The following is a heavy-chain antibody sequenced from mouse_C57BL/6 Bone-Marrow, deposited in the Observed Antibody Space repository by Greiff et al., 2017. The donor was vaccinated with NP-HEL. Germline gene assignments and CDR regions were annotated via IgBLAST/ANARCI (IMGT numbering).Heavy chain of an antibody. CDR2: IYPGDGDT. CDR3: ARSRGLYYGNCYAMDY. V-gene: IGHV1-80*01. J-gene: IGHJ4*01. Sequence: QVQLQQSGAELVKPGASVKISCKASGYAFSSYWMNWVKQRPGKGLEWIGQIYPGDGDTNYNGKFKGKATLTADKSSSTAYLQLSSLTSEDSAVYFCARSRGLYYGNCYAMDYWGQGTSVTVSS. CDR1: GYAFSSYW. D-gene: IGHD2-1*01.